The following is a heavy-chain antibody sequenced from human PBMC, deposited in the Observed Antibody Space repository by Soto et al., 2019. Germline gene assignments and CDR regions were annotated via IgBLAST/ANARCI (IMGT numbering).Heavy chain of an antibody. CDR1: GFIFSDYA. V-gene: IGHV3-30*18. CDR2: VSHDGRNT. CDR3: AKGGRQWLVTSDFNY. D-gene: IGHD6-19*01. Sequence: GGSLRVSCAASGFIFSDYAMHWGRQAPGKGLEWVAVVSHDGRNTHYADSVKGRFTISRDSSKNTVSLEMTSLRAEDTAVYYCAKGGRQWLVTSDFNYWGQGALVTVSS. J-gene: IGHJ4*02.